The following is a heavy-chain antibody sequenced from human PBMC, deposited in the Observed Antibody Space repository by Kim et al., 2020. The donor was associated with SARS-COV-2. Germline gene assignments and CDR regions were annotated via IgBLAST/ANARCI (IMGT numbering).Heavy chain of an antibody. CDR3: ARGGRGVAGAALDY. Sequence: GGSLRLSCAASGFTFSSYDMHWVRQATGKGLEWVSAIGTAGDTYYPGSVKGRFTISRENAKNSLYLQMNSLRAGDTAVYYCARGGRGVAGAALDYWGQGTLVTVSS. V-gene: IGHV3-13*01. CDR2: IGTAGDT. J-gene: IGHJ4*02. D-gene: IGHD1-26*01. CDR1: GFTFSSYD.